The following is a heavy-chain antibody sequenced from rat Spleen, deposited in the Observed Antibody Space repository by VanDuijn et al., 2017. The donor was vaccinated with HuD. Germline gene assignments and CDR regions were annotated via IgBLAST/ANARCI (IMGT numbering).Heavy chain of an antibody. J-gene: IGHJ2*01. V-gene: IGHV5S13*01. CDR3: ASPGSGGGWFAY. CDR2: ISTGGGNT. CDR1: GFTFSNYD. D-gene: IGHD5-1*01. Sequence: EVQLVESGGGLVQPGRSLKLSCAASGFTFSNYDMAWVRQAPTKGLEWIASISTGGGNTYYRDSVKGRFTISRDNAKNTQYLQMDSLRSEDTATYYCASPGSGGGWFAYWGQGVMVTVSS.